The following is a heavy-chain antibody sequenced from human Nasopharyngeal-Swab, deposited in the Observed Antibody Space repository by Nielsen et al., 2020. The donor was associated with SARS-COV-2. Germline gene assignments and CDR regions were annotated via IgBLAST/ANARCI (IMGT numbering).Heavy chain of an antibody. J-gene: IGHJ6*03. CDR3: ARLVGYRSSTSCYAGVGHYYYYYMDV. V-gene: IGHV4-39*01. D-gene: IGHD2-2*01. CDR2: IYYSGST. Sequence: WIRQPPGKGLEWIGSIYYSGSTYYNPSLKSRVTISVDTSKNQFSLKLSSVTAADTAVYYCARLVGYRSSTSCYAGVGHYYYYYMDVWGKGTTVTVSS.